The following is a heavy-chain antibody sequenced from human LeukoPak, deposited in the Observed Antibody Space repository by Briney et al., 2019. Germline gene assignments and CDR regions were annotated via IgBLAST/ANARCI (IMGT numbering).Heavy chain of an antibody. J-gene: IGHJ3*02. V-gene: IGHV1-8*03. CDR1: GYTFTSYD. CDR3: ARGLGDGYNSLGDDAFDI. D-gene: IGHD5-24*01. Sequence: ASVKVSCKASGYTFTSYDINWVRQATGQGLEWMGWMNPNSGNTGYAQKFQGRVTITRNTSISTAYMELSSLRSEDTAVYYCARGLGDGYNSLGDDAFDIWGQGTMVTVSS. CDR2: MNPNSGNT.